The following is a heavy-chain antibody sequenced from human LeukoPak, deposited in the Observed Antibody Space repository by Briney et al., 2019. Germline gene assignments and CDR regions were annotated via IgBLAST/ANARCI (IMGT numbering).Heavy chain of an antibody. CDR3: ARDPPNYDILTGYYTNDY. J-gene: IGHJ4*02. CDR2: IRYDGSNK. D-gene: IGHD3-9*01. Sequence: GGSLRLSCAASGFTFSSYGMHWVRQAPGKGLEWVAFIRYDGSNKYYADSVKGRFTISRDNSKNTLYLQMNSLRAEDTAVYYCARDPPNYDILTGYYTNDYWGQGTLVTVSS. CDR1: GFTFSSYG. V-gene: IGHV3-30*02.